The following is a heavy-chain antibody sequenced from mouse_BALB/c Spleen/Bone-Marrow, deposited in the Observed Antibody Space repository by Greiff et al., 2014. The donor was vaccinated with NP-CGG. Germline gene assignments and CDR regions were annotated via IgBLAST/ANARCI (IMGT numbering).Heavy chain of an antibody. CDR3: ARDYVSSDFDH. CDR2: INTSSGDA. D-gene: IGHD1-1*01. Sequence: LQESGPELVRPGVSVKFSCKGSGYTFTDYAMHWVKQSHAKSLEWIGVINTSSGDANYDQKFKGKATMTVDKSSSTAYMQLTSLTSEDTAVYYCARDYVSSDFDHWGQGTTLTVSS. V-gene: IGHV1-67*01. J-gene: IGHJ2*01. CDR1: GYTFTDYA.